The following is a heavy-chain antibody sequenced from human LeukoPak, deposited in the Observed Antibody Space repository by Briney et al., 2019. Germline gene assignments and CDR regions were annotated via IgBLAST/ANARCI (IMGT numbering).Heavy chain of an antibody. J-gene: IGHJ4*02. CDR2: ISGSGGGT. D-gene: IGHD4-17*01. V-gene: IGHV3-23*01. CDR1: GFTFSNYV. Sequence: PGGSLRLSCAASGFTFSNYVMSWVRQAPGKALEWVSAISGSGGGTYYADSVKGRFTISRDNSKNTLYLQMNSLRADDTAVYYCAVDTTGDYWGQGTLVTVSS. CDR3: AVDTTGDY.